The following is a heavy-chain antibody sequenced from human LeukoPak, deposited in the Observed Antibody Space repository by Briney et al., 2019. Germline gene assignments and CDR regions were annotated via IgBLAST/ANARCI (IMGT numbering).Heavy chain of an antibody. J-gene: IGHJ4*02. D-gene: IGHD2-15*01. V-gene: IGHV3-30*18. CDR2: ISYDGSNK. CDR3: AKDPGVVVVAATGLDY. Sequence: GGSLRLSCAASGFTFSSYGMHWVRQAPGKGLEWVAVISYDGSNKYYADSVKGRSTISRDNSKNTLYLQMNSLRAEDTAVYYCAKDPGVVVVAATGLDYWGQGTLVTVSS. CDR1: GFTFSSYG.